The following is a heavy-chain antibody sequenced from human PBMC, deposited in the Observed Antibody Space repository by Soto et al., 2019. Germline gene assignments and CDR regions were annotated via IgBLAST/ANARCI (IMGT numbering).Heavy chain of an antibody. Sequence: VASVKVSCKASGGTFSSYTISWVRQAPGQGLEWMGRIIPILGIANYAQKFQGRVTITADKSASTAYMELSSLRSEDTAVYYCARYNDILTNWFDPWGQGTLVTVSS. J-gene: IGHJ5*02. V-gene: IGHV1-69*02. CDR2: IIPILGIA. D-gene: IGHD3-9*01. CDR1: GGTFSSYT. CDR3: ARYNDILTNWFDP.